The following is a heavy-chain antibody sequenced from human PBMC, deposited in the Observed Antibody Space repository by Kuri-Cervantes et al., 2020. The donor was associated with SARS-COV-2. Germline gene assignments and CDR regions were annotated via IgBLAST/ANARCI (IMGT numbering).Heavy chain of an antibody. CDR1: GFTFSSYE. CDR3: VSDSCSSTNCYHYYMDV. Sequence: GESLKISCAASGFTFSSYEMNWVRQAPGKGLEWVSYISSSGSTIYYADSVKGRFTISRDNTKNSLYLQMNRLRAEDTAVYYCVSDSCSSTNCYHYYMDVWGKGTTVTVSS. J-gene: IGHJ6*03. CDR2: ISSSGSTI. V-gene: IGHV3-48*03. D-gene: IGHD2-2*01.